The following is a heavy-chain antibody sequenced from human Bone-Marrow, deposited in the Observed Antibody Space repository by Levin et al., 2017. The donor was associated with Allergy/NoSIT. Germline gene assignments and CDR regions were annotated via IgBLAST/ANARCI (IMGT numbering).Heavy chain of an antibody. Sequence: EASVKVSCKASGYTFTDYYIHWVRQAPGQGLESMGWINPASGGTNYAQKFQGRVTMTRDTSISTAYMELSRLRFDDTAVYYCARDQGYYYYGLNVWGQGTTVTVSS. J-gene: IGHJ6*02. CDR2: INPASGGT. CDR1: GYTFTDYY. CDR3: ARDQGYYYYGLNV. V-gene: IGHV1-2*02.